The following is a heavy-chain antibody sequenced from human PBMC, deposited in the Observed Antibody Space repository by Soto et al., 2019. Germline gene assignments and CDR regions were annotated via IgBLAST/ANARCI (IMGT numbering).Heavy chain of an antibody. CDR1: GGSFSGYY. V-gene: IGHV4-34*01. J-gene: IGHJ4*02. D-gene: IGHD3-3*01. CDR2: INHSGST. Sequence: PSETLSLTCAVYGGSFSGYYWSWIRQPPGRGLEWIGEINHSGSTNYNPSLKSRVTISVDTSKNQFSLKLSSVTAADTAVYYCARSRRYYDFWSGEPTNDYWGQGTLVTVSS. CDR3: ARSRRYYDFWSGEPTNDY.